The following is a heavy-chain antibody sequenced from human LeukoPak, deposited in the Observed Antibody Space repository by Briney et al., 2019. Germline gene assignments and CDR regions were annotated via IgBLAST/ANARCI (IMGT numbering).Heavy chain of an antibody. CDR2: INPSGGTT. V-gene: IGHV1-46*01. J-gene: IGHJ6*02. CDR1: GYSFTSYY. D-gene: IGHD3-22*01. CDR3: ARFRVVVVITYPYYYGMDV. Sequence: ASVTVSCKASGYSFTSYYMHWVRQAPGQGLEWMGIINPSGGTTSYAQKFQGRVTITADESTSTAYMELSSLRSEDTAVYYCARFRVVVVITYPYYYGMDVWGQGTTVTVSS.